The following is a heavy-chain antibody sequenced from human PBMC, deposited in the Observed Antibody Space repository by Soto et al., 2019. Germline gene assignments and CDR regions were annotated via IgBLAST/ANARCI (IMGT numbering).Heavy chain of an antibody. J-gene: IGHJ5*02. CDR2: IYYSGST. D-gene: IGHD2-2*01. CDR1: GGSVSSGSYY. CDR3: ARVPDR. V-gene: IGHV4-61*01. Sequence: SETLSLTCTVSGGSVSSGSYYWSWIRQPPGKGLEWIGYIYYSGSTNYNPSPKSRVTISVDTSKNQFSLKLSSVTAADTAVYYCARVPDRWGQGTLVTVSS.